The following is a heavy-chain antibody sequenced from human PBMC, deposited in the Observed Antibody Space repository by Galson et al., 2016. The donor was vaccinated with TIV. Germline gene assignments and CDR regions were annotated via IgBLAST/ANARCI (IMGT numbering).Heavy chain of an antibody. CDR2: NPDSGAT. D-gene: IGHD7-27*01. Sequence: NPDSGATQYAQKFQGRVTMTSDTSISTAYMELRRLISDDTAVYYCARVNWARAFDYWGQGTLVTVSS. J-gene: IGHJ4*02. CDR3: ARVNWARAFDY. V-gene: IGHV1-2*02.